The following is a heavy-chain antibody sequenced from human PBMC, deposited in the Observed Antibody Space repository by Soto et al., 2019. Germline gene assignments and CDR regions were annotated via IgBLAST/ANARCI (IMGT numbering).Heavy chain of an antibody. Sequence: VGPLSLSSAASGVTFSRYTMHSVRQAPGKGMEWVALISYDGSVKYYADSVKGRFTRCRDDSENTRYLQMSRLRGEDTAVYYCARDGIDDYY. D-gene: IGHD1-20*01. CDR1: GVTFSRYT. CDR3: ARDGIDDYY. J-gene: IGHJ6*01. V-gene: IGHV3-30-3*01. CDR2: ISYDGSVK.